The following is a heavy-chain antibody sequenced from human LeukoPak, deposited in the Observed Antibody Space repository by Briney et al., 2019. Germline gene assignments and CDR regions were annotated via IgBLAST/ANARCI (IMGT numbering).Heavy chain of an antibody. CDR2: FYSGGDR. CDR1: GFTVSTNY. CDR3: VRRWELRDY. V-gene: IGHV3-53*01. J-gene: IGHJ4*02. D-gene: IGHD1-26*01. Sequence: GGSLRLSCAASGFTVSTNYMSWVRQAPGKGLEWVSVFYSGGDRYYADSVKGRFTISRDNAKNTLYLQMNSLRAEDSAVYYCVRRWELRDYWGQGILVTVSS.